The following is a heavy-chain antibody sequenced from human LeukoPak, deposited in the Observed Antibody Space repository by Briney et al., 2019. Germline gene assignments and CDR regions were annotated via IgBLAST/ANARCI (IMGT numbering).Heavy chain of an antibody. J-gene: IGHJ3*02. CDR1: GFTFDDYA. CDR3: AKEGYCSGGSCGAFDI. V-gene: IGHV3-9*01. D-gene: IGHD2-15*01. CDR2: ISWNSGSI. Sequence: GGSLRLSCAASGFTFDDYAMHWVRQAPGKGLEWVSGISWNSGSIGYADSVKGRFTISRDNAKNSLYLQMNSLRAEDTALYYCAKEGYCSGGSCGAFDIWGQGTMVTVSS.